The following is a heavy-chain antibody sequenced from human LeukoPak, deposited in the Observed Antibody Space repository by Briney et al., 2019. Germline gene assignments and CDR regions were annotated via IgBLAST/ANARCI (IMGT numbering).Heavy chain of an antibody. CDR2: ISGSGGST. D-gene: IGHD5-18*01. CDR3: AKDLEDGGYSYGSPDY. Sequence: GGSLRLSCAASGFTFSSYAMSWVRQAPGKGLEWVSAISGSGGSTYYADSVKGRFTISRDNSKNTLYLQMNSLRAEGTAVYYCAKDLEDGGYSYGSPDYWGQGTLVTVSS. V-gene: IGHV3-23*01. J-gene: IGHJ4*02. CDR1: GFTFSSYA.